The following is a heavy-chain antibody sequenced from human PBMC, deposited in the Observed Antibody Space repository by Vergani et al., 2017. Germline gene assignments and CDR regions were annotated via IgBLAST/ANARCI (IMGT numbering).Heavy chain of an antibody. D-gene: IGHD3-10*01. V-gene: IGHV3-66*02. J-gene: IGHJ4*02. CDR1: GFTFSSYA. CDR3: ASRISVGESLSDF. Sequence: EVQLVESGGGLVQPGGSLRLSCSTFGFTFSSYAMYWVRQAPGKGLEWVSIIYPSGETFFTDSVKGRFTLSRDISRNMVYLEMNTLRPDDSSLYYCASRISVGESLSDFWGRGTLVTVAS. CDR2: IYPSGET.